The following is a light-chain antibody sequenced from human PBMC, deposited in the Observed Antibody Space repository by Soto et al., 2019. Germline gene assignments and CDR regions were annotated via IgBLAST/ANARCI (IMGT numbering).Light chain of an antibody. Sequence: QSVLTQPPSVSGAPGQRVTISCTGSSYNIGAGYDVHWYQQLPGTAPKLLIYGNSNRPSGVPVRFSGSKSGTSASLAITGLQAEDEADYYCQSYDSSLSGVVFGGGTKLTVL. J-gene: IGLJ2*01. V-gene: IGLV1-40*01. CDR1: SYNIGAGYD. CDR3: QSYDSSLSGVV. CDR2: GNS.